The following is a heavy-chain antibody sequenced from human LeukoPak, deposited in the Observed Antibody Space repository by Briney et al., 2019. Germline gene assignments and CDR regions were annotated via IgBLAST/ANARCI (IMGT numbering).Heavy chain of an antibody. V-gene: IGHV4-61*02. CDR2: FSASGNS. CDR3: ARVYWNWFDP. Sequence: SETLSLTCTVSGDSISSDDYYWSWIRQPAGKGLEWIGRFSASGNSNYNPSLKSRLTISVDRSKNQFSLKLTSVTAADTAVYYCARVYWNWFDPWGQGTLVTVSS. CDR1: GDSISSDDYY. J-gene: IGHJ5*02. D-gene: IGHD2-15*01.